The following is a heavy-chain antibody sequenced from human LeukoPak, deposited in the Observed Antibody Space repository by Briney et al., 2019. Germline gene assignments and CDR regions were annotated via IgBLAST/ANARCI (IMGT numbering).Heavy chain of an antibody. D-gene: IGHD3-9*01. J-gene: IGHJ4*02. CDR2: LYPGDSDI. Sequence: GESLMISCMGSGYSFTSYWIGWVRQMTGKCLEWMGILYPGDSDIKYSPSFQGQVTISADKSISTAYLQWSSLKASDAAVYYCARLSNDWSLDYWGQGTLVTVSS. V-gene: IGHV5-51*01. CDR1: GYSFTSYW. CDR3: ARLSNDWSLDY.